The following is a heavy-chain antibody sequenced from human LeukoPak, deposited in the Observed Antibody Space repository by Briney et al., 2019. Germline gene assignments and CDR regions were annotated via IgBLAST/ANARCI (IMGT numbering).Heavy chain of an antibody. V-gene: IGHV1-8*01. CDR1: GYTFTSYD. CDR3: ARDHLERGSSPDY. D-gene: IGHD6-6*01. Sequence: ASVKVSCKASGYTFTSYDINWVRQATGQGLEWMGWMNPNNGDTGYARNFQGRVTMTRNTSISTAYMELSSLRSDDTAVYYCARDHLERGSSPDYWGQGTLVTVSS. CDR2: MNPNNGDT. J-gene: IGHJ4*02.